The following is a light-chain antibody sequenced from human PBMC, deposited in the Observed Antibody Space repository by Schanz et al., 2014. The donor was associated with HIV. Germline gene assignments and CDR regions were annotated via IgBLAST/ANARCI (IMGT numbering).Light chain of an antibody. CDR3: QQANSFPIT. CDR2: ATS. CDR1: QRLSSSY. Sequence: EIVLTQSPGSLSLSPGGRATLSCGASQRLSSSYLAWYQQKRDQPPRLVIYATSTRAAGIPDRFSGTGSGTEFTLTISSLQSEDFATYYCQQANSFPITFGQGTRLEIK. V-gene: IGKV3-20*01. J-gene: IGKJ5*01.